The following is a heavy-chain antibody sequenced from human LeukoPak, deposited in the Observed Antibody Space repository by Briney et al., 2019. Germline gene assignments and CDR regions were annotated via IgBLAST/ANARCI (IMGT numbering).Heavy chain of an antibody. CDR3: ARVGAVAGGIYYFDY. J-gene: IGHJ4*02. D-gene: IGHD6-19*01. V-gene: IGHV4-4*07. CDR1: GGSISSYY. Sequence: SETLSLTCTVSGGSISSYYWSWIRQPAGKGLEWIGRIYTSGSTNYNPSLKSRVTMPVDTSKNQFSLELSSVTAADTAVYYCARVGAVAGGIYYFDYWGQGTLVTVSS. CDR2: IYTSGST.